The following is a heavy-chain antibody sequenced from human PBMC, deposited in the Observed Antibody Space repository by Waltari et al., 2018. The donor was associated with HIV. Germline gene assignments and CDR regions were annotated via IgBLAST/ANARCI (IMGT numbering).Heavy chain of an antibody. V-gene: IGHV3-7*01. CDR1: GFTLRSNW. Sequence: EVQLVESGVGLVQPGGSLRLSCAASGFTLRSNWMSWVRQAPGKGLEWVANIKQDGSEKYYEDSVKGQFTISRDNAKNALYLQMNSLRAEDTAVYYCARDPGNASIWGQGTMVTVSS. CDR3: ARDPGNASI. CDR2: IKQDGSEK. D-gene: IGHD6-13*01. J-gene: IGHJ3*02.